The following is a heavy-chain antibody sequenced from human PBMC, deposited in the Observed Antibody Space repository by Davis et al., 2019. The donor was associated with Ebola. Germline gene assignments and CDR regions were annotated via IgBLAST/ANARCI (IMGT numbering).Heavy chain of an antibody. CDR3: ARDGGNYGDPGDYYYYYGMDV. D-gene: IGHD4-17*01. CDR2: ISSSSSYI. V-gene: IGHV3-21*01. J-gene: IGHJ6*02. CDR1: ASTFSSYS. Sequence: PGGSLTLSCAASASTFSSYSMHWVRQAPGKGLEWVPSISSSSSYIYYADSVKGRFTIPRYNAKNSLYLQMNSLRAEDTAVYYCARDGGNYGDPGDYYYYYGMDVWGQGTTVTVSS.